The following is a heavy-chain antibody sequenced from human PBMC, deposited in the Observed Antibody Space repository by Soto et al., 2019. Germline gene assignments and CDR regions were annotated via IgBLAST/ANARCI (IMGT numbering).Heavy chain of an antibody. Sequence: HVQLQESGPGLVKPSGTLSLTCAVSGVSISIPNWWAWVRQAPGKGLEWIGEIDHSGTTNYNPSLNSRVTISLDRSKNQFSLRLSSVAAADTAVYFCARGKFYAFDIWGQGTMVTVSS. CDR2: IDHSGTT. V-gene: IGHV4-4*02. J-gene: IGHJ3*02. CDR3: ARGKFYAFDI. CDR1: GVSISIPNW.